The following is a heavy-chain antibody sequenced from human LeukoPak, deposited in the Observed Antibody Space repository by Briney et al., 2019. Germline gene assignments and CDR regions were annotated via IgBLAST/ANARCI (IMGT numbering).Heavy chain of an antibody. D-gene: IGHD1-20*01. V-gene: IGHV3-21*01. CDR2: ISTSSSYI. J-gene: IGHJ4*02. CDR1: GFNLRAYN. CDR3: ARDDNWNDKPFAF. Sequence: GGSLRLSCAASGFNLRAYNMNWVRQAPGKGLEWVSSISTSSSYIYYADSVKGRFTLSRDNAENSLYLQMHSLRVEDTALYYCARDDNWNDKPFAFWSQGTLVTVSS.